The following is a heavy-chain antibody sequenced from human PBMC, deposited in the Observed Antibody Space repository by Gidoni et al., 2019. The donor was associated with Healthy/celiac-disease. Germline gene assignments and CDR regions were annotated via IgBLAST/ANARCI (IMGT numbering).Heavy chain of an antibody. CDR1: GFTFSSNA. Sequence: EVQLLESGGGLVQAGGALRLACAASGFTFSSNAMSWVRQAPGKGLEWVSAISGRGGRTYYADSVKGRFTISRDNSKNTLYLQMNSLRAEDTAVYYCAKKRGKGKNWFDPWGQGTLVTVSS. V-gene: IGHV3-23*01. CDR3: AKKRGKGKNWFDP. D-gene: IGHD3-10*01. J-gene: IGHJ5*02. CDR2: ISGRGGRT.